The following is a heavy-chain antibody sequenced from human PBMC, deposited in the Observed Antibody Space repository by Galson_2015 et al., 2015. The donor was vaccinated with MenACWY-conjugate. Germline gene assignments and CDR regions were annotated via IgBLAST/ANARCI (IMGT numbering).Heavy chain of an antibody. J-gene: IGHJ6*03. CDR2: VNSDGSGT. D-gene: IGHD3-16*01. Sequence: SLRLSCAASGFTSSSYWMRWVRQAPGKGLVWVSRVNSDGSGTGYADSVKGRFTISRDNAKNMLFLQMNSLKVEDTAVYYCARSYVPGSDKKNYYMDVWGRGTTVTVSS. V-gene: IGHV3-74*01. CDR1: GFTSSSYW. CDR3: ARSYVPGSDKKNYYMDV.